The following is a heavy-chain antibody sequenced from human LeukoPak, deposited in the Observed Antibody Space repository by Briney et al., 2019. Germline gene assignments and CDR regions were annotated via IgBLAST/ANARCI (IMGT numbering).Heavy chain of an antibody. CDR1: GGSISSGGYY. CDR3: ARVNSRMGAAGYWYFDL. D-gene: IGHD1-26*01. V-gene: IGHV4-31*03. Sequence: PSETLSLTCTVSGGSISSGGYYWSWIRQHPGKGLEWIGYIYYSGSTYYNPSLKSRVTISVDTSKNQFSLKLSSVTAADTAVYYCARVNSRMGAAGYWYFDLWGRGTLVTVSS. J-gene: IGHJ2*01. CDR2: IYYSGST.